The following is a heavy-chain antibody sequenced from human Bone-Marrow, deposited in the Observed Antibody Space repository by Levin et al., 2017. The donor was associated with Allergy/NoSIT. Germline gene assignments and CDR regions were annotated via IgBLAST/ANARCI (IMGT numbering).Heavy chain of an antibody. J-gene: IGHJ5*01. CDR3: AREKSVVDCTGSSCYTDHWFDL. V-gene: IGHV4-4*07. Sequence: SETLSLTCIVSGDSIYNYYWSWIRQPAGKGLEWLAHMFPSGTANYNPSLKSRLTMSADTSKNQLSLTLTSVSAADTAVYYCAREKSVVDCTGSSCYTDHWFDLWGQGTLVTVSS. CDR1: GDSIYNYY. CDR2: MFPSGTA. D-gene: IGHD2-8*02.